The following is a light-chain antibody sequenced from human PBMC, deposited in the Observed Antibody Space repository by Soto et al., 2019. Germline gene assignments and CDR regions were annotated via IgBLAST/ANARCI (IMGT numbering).Light chain of an antibody. J-gene: IGKJ4*01. Sequence: DLQMDQSPSSLAASVGDRVTITCRASQSISSYLNWYKQKLGKAPKXXSYAASSLQSGVPSRFSGSGSGTDFTLTISSLQPEDFATYYCQQSYGTPLTFGGGAKVDIK. CDR3: QQSYGTPLT. CDR1: QSISSY. CDR2: AAS. V-gene: IGKV1-39*01.